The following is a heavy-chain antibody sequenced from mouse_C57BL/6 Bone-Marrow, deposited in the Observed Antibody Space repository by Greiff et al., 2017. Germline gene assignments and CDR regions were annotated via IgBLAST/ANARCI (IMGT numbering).Heavy chain of an antibody. CDR3: ARQGFIPFAY. D-gene: IGHD1-1*01. J-gene: IGHJ3*01. Sequence: EVMLVESGGGLVQPGGSLKLSCAASGFTFSDYYMYWVRQTPEKRLEWVAYISNGGGSTYYPDTVKGRFTISRDNAKNTLYLQMSRLKSEDTAMYYCARQGFIPFAYWGQGTLVTVSA. V-gene: IGHV5-12*01. CDR2: ISNGGGST. CDR1: GFTFSDYY.